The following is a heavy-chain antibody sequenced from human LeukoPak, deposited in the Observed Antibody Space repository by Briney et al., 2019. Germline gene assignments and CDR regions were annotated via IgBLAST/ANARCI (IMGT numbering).Heavy chain of an antibody. CDR3: ARVSVITIFGVVIRGGAFDI. CDR2: INPSGGST. J-gene: IGHJ3*02. V-gene: IGHV1-46*01. D-gene: IGHD3-3*01. Sequence: ASVKVSCTASGYTFTSYYMHWVRQAPGQGLEWMGIINPSGGSTSYAQKFQGRVTMTRDMSTSTVYVELSSLRSEDTAVYYCARVSVITIFGVVIRGGAFDIWGQGTMVTVSS. CDR1: GYTFTSYY.